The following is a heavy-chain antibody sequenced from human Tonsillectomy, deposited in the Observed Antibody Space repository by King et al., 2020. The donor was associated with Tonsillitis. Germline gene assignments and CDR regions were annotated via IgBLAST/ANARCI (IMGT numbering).Heavy chain of an antibody. J-gene: IGHJ6*02. V-gene: IGHV4-39*01. D-gene: IGHD4-17*01. Sequence: QLQLQESGPGLVKPSETLSLTCTVSGGSISSSSYYWGWIRQPPGKGLEWIGSIYYSGSTYYNPSLKSRVTISVDTSKNQFPLKLSSVTAADTAVYYCARLTVIYGMDVWGQGTTVTVSS. CDR3: ARLTVIYGMDV. CDR1: GGSISSSSYY. CDR2: IYYSGST.